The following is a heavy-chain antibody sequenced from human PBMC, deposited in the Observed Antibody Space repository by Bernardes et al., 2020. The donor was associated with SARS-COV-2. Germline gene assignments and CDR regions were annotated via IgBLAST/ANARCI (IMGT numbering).Heavy chain of an antibody. CDR2: FDPEDGET. J-gene: IGHJ5*02. CDR1: GNTLTEIS. D-gene: IGHD4-17*01. Sequence: ASTKVSCKVSGNTLTEISMHRARQDPGKGLEWMGGFDPEDGETIYAQKFQGRVTMTEDQSTDTAYMELSSLRSEDTAVYYCATANGDYENWFDPWGQGTLVTVSS. CDR3: ATANGDYENWFDP. V-gene: IGHV1-24*01.